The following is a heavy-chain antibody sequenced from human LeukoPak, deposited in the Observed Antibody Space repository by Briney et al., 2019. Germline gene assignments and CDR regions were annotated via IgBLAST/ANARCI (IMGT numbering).Heavy chain of an antibody. CDR3: ARGVLLHFWRTPYYFDY. D-gene: IGHD3-3*02. CDR1: GGSISSGSYY. CDR2: IYSSGST. Sequence: PSETLSLTCTVSGGSISSGSYYWSWIRQPAGKGLEWIGRIYSSGSTYYNPSLKSRVTISVDTSKNQFSLKLSSVTAADTAVYYCARGVLLHFWRTPYYFDYWGQGTLVTVSS. V-gene: IGHV4-61*02. J-gene: IGHJ4*02.